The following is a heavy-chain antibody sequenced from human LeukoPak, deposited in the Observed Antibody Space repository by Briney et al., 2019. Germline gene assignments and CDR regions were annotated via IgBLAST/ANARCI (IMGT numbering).Heavy chain of an antibody. D-gene: IGHD3-10*01. CDR3: VREGELLQIGFDY. Sequence: GGSLRLSCAASGFTFSSYWMSWVRQAPGKGLEWVANIKQDGSEKYYVDSVKGRFTVSRDNAEKSLFLQMSSLRDEDTAVYYCVREGELLQIGFDYWGQGTLVAVSS. V-gene: IGHV3-7*01. CDR2: IKQDGSEK. J-gene: IGHJ4*02. CDR1: GFTFSSYW.